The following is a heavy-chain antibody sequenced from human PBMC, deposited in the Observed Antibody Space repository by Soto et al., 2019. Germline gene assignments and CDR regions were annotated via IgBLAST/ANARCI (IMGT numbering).Heavy chain of an antibody. J-gene: IGHJ6*02. V-gene: IGHV4-30-4*01. Sequence: SETLSLTCTVSGGSIISGDYYWILIRQPPGKGLEWIGYIYYSGSTYYNPSLKSRVTISVDTSKNQFSLKLSSVTAADTAVYYCARDPKVLRFLEWPTPTYGMDVWGQGTTVTVSS. CDR3: ARDPKVLRFLEWPTPTYGMDV. CDR2: IYYSGST. CDR1: GGSIISGDYY. D-gene: IGHD3-3*01.